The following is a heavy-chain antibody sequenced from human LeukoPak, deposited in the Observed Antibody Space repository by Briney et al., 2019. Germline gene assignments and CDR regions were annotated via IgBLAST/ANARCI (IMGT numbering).Heavy chain of an antibody. D-gene: IGHD3-10*01. CDR3: ARSSETKSYYFDY. Sequence: PGGSRRLSCAASGFTFSSYWMSWVRQAPGKGLEWVANIKQDGSEKYYVDSVKGRFTISRDNAKNSLYLQMNSLRAEDTAVYYCARSSETKSYYFDYWGQGTLVTVSS. V-gene: IGHV3-7*01. CDR2: IKQDGSEK. J-gene: IGHJ4*02. CDR1: GFTFSSYW.